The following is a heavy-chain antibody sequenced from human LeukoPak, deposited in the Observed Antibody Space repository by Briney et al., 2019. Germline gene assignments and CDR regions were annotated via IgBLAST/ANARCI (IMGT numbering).Heavy chain of an antibody. CDR3: TKEGGLYDSGGYFDY. Sequence: GGSLRLSCTTSGFSFGDYAMGWVRQAPGKGLEWVSTISSSGGRAYYADSVKGRFTFSRDDSKNTLYLQMNSLRAEDTAVYYCTKEGGLYDSGGYFDYWGQGTLVTVSS. D-gene: IGHD3-3*01. CDR1: GFSFGDYA. J-gene: IGHJ4*02. CDR2: ISSSGGRA. V-gene: IGHV3-23*01.